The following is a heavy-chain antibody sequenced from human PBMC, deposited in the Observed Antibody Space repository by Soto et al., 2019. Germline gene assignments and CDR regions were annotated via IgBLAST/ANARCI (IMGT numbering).Heavy chain of an antibody. CDR1: GYTFTSYG. D-gene: IGHD2-8*01. V-gene: IGHV1-18*01. Sequence: QVQLVQSGAEVKKPGASVKVSCKASGYTFTSYGISWVRQAPGQGLEWMGWISAYNGNKNKAQKFQGRVTMPTDTSPSTAYMEPRSLRSDDTAVYYWGRGGKYCTNGVSSFYGMEGWGQGTTVTVSS. J-gene: IGHJ6*02. CDR2: ISAYNGNK. CDR3: GRGGKYCTNGVSSFYGMEG.